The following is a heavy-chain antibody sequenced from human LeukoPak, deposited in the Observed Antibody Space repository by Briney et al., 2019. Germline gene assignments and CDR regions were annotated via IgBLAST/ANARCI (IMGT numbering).Heavy chain of an antibody. D-gene: IGHD2-2*01. CDR1: GCTFSSYS. V-gene: IGHV3-21*01. CDR3: ARFRGDCTSCYVFDY. J-gene: IGHJ4*02. CDR2: ICSSSSEI. Sequence: GGSLRLSCTASGCTFSSYSMNWGRQGPAQGLGLVSSICSSSSEIYYSDSVNSRFTISRDNAKSSLYLQMNSLSAEDTAVYYCARFRGDCTSCYVFDYWGQGTLVTVSS.